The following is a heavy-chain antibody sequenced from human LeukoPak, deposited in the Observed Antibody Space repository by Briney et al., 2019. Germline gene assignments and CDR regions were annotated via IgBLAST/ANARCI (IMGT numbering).Heavy chain of an antibody. CDR3: ARTKPLDPFDF. J-gene: IGHJ3*01. Sequence: SQTLSLTCTVSGGSISSGGYYWSWIRQHPGKGLEWIGYIYYSGKTYYNPPLKCRVTISVDTSKNQFSLKLSSVTAADTAVYYCARTKPLDPFDFWGQGTLVTVSS. CDR2: IYYSGKT. CDR1: GGSISSGGYY. V-gene: IGHV4-31*03.